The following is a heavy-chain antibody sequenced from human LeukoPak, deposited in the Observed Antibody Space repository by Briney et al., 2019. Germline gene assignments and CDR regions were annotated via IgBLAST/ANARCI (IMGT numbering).Heavy chain of an antibody. CDR3: ARGPGSGRNYNWFDP. Sequence: GGSLRLSCAASGFTFSSYSMNWVRQAPGKGLEWVSSISGSSSSIYYADSVRGRFTISRDNAKNSLYLQMNSLRAEDTAVYYCARGPGSGRNYNWFDPWGQGTLVTVSS. D-gene: IGHD3-10*01. V-gene: IGHV3-21*01. J-gene: IGHJ5*02. CDR2: ISGSSSSI. CDR1: GFTFSSYS.